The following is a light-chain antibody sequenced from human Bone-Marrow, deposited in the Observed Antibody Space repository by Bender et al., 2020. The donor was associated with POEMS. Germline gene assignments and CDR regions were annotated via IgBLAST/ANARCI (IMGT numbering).Light chain of an antibody. J-gene: IGLJ2*01. CDR2: EVV. CDR1: SSDIGGYNY. Sequence: QSALTQPASVSGSPGQSIAISCTGTSSDIGGYNYVSWYQQHPGKAPQLIIYEVVRRPSGVPDRFSGSKSDNTASLTISGLQAEDEADYYCCSYAGSFTVIFGGGTKVTVL. CDR3: CSYAGSFTVI. V-gene: IGLV2-11*01.